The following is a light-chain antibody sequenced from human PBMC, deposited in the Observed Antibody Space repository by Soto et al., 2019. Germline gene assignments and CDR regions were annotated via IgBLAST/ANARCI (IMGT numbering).Light chain of an antibody. CDR3: QQYNSYSRT. V-gene: IGKV1-5*03. Sequence: DIQMPQSPSTLSASVGDRVTITCRASQRISSWLAWYQQKPGKAPKLLIYKASSLESWVPSRFGGSGSGRDVTLTISSLQPDDFATYYGQQYNSYSRTFGQGAKVVIK. CDR1: QRISSW. J-gene: IGKJ1*01. CDR2: KAS.